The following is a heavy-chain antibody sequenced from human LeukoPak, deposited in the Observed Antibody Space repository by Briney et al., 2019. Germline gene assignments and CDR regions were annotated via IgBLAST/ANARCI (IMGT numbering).Heavy chain of an antibody. D-gene: IGHD2-2*01. Sequence: SETLSLTCTVSGGSISSSSYYWGWIRQPPGKGLEWIGSIYYSGSTYYNPSLKSRVTISVDTSKNQFSLKLSSVTAADTAVYYCARHFSPIVVVPAAIGPRFDPWGQGTLVAVSS. CDR3: ARHFSPIVVVPAAIGPRFDP. V-gene: IGHV4-39*01. CDR2: IYYSGST. J-gene: IGHJ5*02. CDR1: GGSISSSSYY.